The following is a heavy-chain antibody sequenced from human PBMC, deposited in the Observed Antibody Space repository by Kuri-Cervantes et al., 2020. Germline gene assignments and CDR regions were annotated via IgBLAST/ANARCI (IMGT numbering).Heavy chain of an antibody. V-gene: IGHV4-61*02. CDR1: GVSIPSGTYF. CDR2: VHSSGRT. J-gene: IGHJ4*02. D-gene: IGHD1-26*01. Sequence: LSCEVSGVSIPSGTYFYNWIGQPAGTGLQWIGRVHSSGRTEYIPSLKGRVTISVDTSKNKFSLKLCSVTAADTAVYYCARAAHWYIGSYSLLVYRGQGTLVTVSS. CDR3: ARAAHWYIGSYSLLVY.